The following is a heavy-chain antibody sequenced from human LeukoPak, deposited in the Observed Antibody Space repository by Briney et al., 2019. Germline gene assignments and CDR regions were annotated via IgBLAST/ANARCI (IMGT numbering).Heavy chain of an antibody. J-gene: IGHJ4*02. CDR1: GITFSSFG. D-gene: IGHD2-21*01. V-gene: IGHV3-30*18. CDR2: ISYDGSKE. Sequence: GRSLRLSCAASGITFSSFGMHWVRQAPGKGLEWLAVISYDGSKEYYADSVKGRFTISRDNSKNTVYLQMSSLRVEETAVYYCAKEFNRGLPDYWGQGTLVTVPS. CDR3: AKEFNRGLPDY.